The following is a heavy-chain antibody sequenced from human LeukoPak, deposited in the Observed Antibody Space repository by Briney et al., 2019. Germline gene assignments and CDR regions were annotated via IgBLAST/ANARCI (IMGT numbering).Heavy chain of an antibody. Sequence: GGSLRLSCAASGFTFSSYAMSWVRQAPGKGLEWVSAISGSGGSTYYADSVKGRFTISRDNSKNTLYLQMNSLRAEDTAVYYCARESAMYYYDSSGYYGYWGQGTLVTVSS. CDR1: GFTFSSYA. CDR3: ARESAMYYYDSSGYYGY. D-gene: IGHD3-22*01. J-gene: IGHJ4*02. CDR2: ISGSGGST. V-gene: IGHV3-23*01.